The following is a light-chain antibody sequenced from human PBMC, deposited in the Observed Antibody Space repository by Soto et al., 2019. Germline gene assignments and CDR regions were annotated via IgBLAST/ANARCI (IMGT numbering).Light chain of an antibody. J-gene: IGKJ3*01. Sequence: DIQMTQSPTSLSASVRDRVTIMCRASQTVSIYLNWFQQKPGEAPKLLISAASSLHRGVPSRFSGSGSGAEFTLTISNLQPEDFATYYCQQCYSAPRAFGAGTKVDIK. CDR1: QTVSIY. V-gene: IGKV1-39*01. CDR2: AAS. CDR3: QQCYSAPRA.